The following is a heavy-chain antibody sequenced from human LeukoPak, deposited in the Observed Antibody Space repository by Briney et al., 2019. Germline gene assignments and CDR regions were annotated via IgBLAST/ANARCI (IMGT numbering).Heavy chain of an antibody. D-gene: IGHD5-18*01. J-gene: IGHJ3*02. CDR3: VKEPRGYSFSFDI. CDR2: ISGSGSKT. CDR1: GLTFSTCA. Sequence: GGSLRLSCAASGLTFSTCAINWVRQAPGKGLEWVSAISGSGSKTFYADSVKGRFTISRDNPKNTLYLQMNSLRPEDTAVYYCVKEPRGYSFSFDIWGQGTMVTVSS. V-gene: IGHV3-23*01.